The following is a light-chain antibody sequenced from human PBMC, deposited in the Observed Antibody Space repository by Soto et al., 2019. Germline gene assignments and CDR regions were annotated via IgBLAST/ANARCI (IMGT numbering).Light chain of an antibody. CDR2: KVS. Sequence: DVVMTQSPLSLPVTLGQPASISCKSSQSLVSSDGNTYLNWFQQRPGQSPRRLIYKVSNRDSGVRDRFSGSGSGTDFTLKISRVEAEDVGIYYCMQGTYWPPWTFGQGTKVEIK. CDR3: MQGTYWPPWT. CDR1: QSLVSSDGNTY. V-gene: IGKV2-30*01. J-gene: IGKJ1*01.